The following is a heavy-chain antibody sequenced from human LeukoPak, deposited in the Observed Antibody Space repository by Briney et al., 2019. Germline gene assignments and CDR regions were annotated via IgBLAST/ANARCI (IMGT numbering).Heavy chain of an antibody. CDR2: VIPNSGGT. D-gene: IGHD2-15*01. V-gene: IGHV1-2*02. J-gene: IGHJ3*02. Sequence: ASVKVSCKASGYTFSVYYIHWLRQAPGQGLEWMGWVIPNSGGTNYAQKFQDRVTMTRGTSISTAYMELSGLTDDDTAVYYCARGVLLQGRGAFDIWGQGAMVTVSS. CDR3: ARGVLLQGRGAFDI. CDR1: GYTFSVYY.